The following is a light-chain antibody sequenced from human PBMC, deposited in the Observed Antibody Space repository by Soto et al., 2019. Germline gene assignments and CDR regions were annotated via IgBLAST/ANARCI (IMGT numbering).Light chain of an antibody. Sequence: DIQMTQSPSSLSASVGDRVTITCRASQSISSYLNWYQQKPGKAPKLLIYAASSLQSGVPSRFSGSGSGTDFTLTIISLQPEDFATYYCQHSYSTPLTFGQGTKVEIK. V-gene: IGKV1-39*01. CDR2: AAS. CDR3: QHSYSTPLT. J-gene: IGKJ1*01. CDR1: QSISSY.